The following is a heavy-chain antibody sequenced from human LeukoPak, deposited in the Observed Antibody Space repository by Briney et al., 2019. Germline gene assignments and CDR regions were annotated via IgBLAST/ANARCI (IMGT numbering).Heavy chain of an antibody. CDR2: INPSGGST. J-gene: IGHJ6*02. CDR3: ASRYCSGGSCYSPYGMDV. D-gene: IGHD2-15*01. CDR1: GYTFTSYY. Sequence: ASVKVSCKASGYTFTSYYMHWVRQAPGQGLEWMGIINPSGGSTSYAQKFQGRVTMTRDTSTSTVYMELSSLRSEDTAVYYCASRYCSGGSCYSPYGMDVWGQGTTVTVSS. V-gene: IGHV1-46*01.